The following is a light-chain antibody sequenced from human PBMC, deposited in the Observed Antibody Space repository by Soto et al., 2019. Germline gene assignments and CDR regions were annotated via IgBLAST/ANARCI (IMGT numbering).Light chain of an antibody. Sequence: IQMTQSPSSLSASVGDRVTITCRVSQGIRNDLGWYQQKPGKAPNLLMYTASNLQSGVPSRFSGSVSGTDFTLTISSLQPEDFATYYCQQSYSTPISFGQGTRLEIK. CDR2: TAS. CDR3: QQSYSTPIS. V-gene: IGKV1-39*01. J-gene: IGKJ5*01. CDR1: QGIRND.